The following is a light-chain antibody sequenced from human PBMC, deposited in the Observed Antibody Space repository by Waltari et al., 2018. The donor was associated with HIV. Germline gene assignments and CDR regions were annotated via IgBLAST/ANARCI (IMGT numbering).Light chain of an antibody. J-gene: IGKJ2*03. CDR2: GAS. Sequence: EIVLTQSPGTLSLSPGERVTLACRASQSVTSSYLAWYQQKPGQAPRVLIYGASRRATGIPDRFSGSGSGTDFTLTISRLEPEDFAVYYCQQYGSSPYSFGQGTKLEIK. V-gene: IGKV3-20*01. CDR3: QQYGSSPYS. CDR1: QSVTSSY.